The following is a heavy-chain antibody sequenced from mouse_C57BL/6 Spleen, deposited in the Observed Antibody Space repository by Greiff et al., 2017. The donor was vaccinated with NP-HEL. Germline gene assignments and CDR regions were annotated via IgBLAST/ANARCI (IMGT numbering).Heavy chain of an antibody. CDR1: GFTFSDYY. J-gene: IGHJ2*01. D-gene: IGHD3-3*01. V-gene: IGHV5-12*01. CDR2: ISNGGGST. CDR3: ARRGLGGYFDY. Sequence: EVKVVESGGGLVQPGGSLKLSCAASGFTFSDYYMYWVRQTPEKRLEWVAYISNGGGSTYYPDTVKGRFTISRDNAKNTLYLQMSRLKSEDTAMYYCARRGLGGYFDYWGQGTTLTVSS.